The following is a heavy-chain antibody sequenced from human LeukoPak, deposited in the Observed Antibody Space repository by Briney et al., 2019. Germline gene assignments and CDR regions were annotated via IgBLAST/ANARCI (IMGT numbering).Heavy chain of an antibody. Sequence: PGGSLRLSCAASGFTFSSYARSLVRQAPGKGLEWVSAISGSGGSTYYADSVKGRFTISRDNSKNTLYLQMNSLRAEDTAVYYCAKDYVMVRGVIAGRYFDYWGQGTLVTVSS. CDR2: ISGSGGST. J-gene: IGHJ4*02. D-gene: IGHD3-10*01. CDR3: AKDYVMVRGVIAGRYFDY. V-gene: IGHV3-23*01. CDR1: GFTFSSYA.